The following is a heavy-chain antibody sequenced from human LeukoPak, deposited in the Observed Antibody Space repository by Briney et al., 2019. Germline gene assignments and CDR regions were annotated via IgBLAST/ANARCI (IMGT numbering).Heavy chain of an antibody. CDR1: GFTFSSYA. CDR3: AKDSLVVDPNWFDP. J-gene: IGHJ5*02. D-gene: IGHD2-2*01. V-gene: IGHV3-23*01. CDR2: ISGSGSST. Sequence: GGSLRLSCAASGFTFSSYAMSWVRQAPGKGLEWVSAISGSGSSTYYADSVKGRFTISRDNSKNTLYLQMNSLRAEDTAVYCCAKDSLVVDPNWFDPWGQGTLVTVSS.